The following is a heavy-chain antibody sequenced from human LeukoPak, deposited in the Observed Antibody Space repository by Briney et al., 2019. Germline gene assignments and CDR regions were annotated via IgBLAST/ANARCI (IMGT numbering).Heavy chain of an antibody. Sequence: PSETLSLTCTVYGGSISSYYWSWIRQPPGKGLEWIGYIYYSGSTNYNPSLKSRVTISVDTSKNQFSLKLSSVTAADTAVYYCARSSDQHDYGDYNDAFDIWGQGTMVTVSS. V-gene: IGHV4-59*01. CDR2: IYYSGST. J-gene: IGHJ3*02. CDR3: ARSSDQHDYGDYNDAFDI. CDR1: GGSISSYY. D-gene: IGHD4-17*01.